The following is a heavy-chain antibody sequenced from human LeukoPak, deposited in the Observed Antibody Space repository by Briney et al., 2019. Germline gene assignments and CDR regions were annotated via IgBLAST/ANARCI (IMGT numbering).Heavy chain of an antibody. D-gene: IGHD3-10*01. CDR1: GGSISSYY. CDR2: IYTSGST. V-gene: IGHV4-4*07. Sequence: SETLSLTCTVSGGSISSYYWSLIRQPAGKGLEWIGRIYTSGSTNYNPSLKSRVTMSVDTSKNQFSLKLSSVTAADTAVYYCARDQDYYGSGSYYPYYYGMDVWGQGTTVTVSS. CDR3: ARDQDYYGSGSYYPYYYGMDV. J-gene: IGHJ6*02.